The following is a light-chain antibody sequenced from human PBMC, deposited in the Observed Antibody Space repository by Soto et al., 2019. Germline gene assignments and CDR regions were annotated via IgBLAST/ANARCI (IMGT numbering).Light chain of an antibody. CDR1: QSISSW. V-gene: IGKV1-5*03. CDR2: KAS. CDR3: QQAYT. Sequence: DIQMTQSPSTLSASVGDRVTITCRASQSISSWLAWYQQKPGRAPKLLIYKASSLESGVPSRFSGIGSGTEFTLTISGLQPDDFATYYCQQAYTFGQGTKLEIK. J-gene: IGKJ2*01.